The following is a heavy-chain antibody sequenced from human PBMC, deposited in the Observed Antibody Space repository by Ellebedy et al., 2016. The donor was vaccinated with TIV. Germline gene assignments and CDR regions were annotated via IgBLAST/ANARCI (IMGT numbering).Heavy chain of an antibody. CDR3: ARLIGGTCQCAFDI. CDR2: INQDGGDK. Sequence: GESLKISCAASGFTISRHWMSWVRQGPGKGLEWVANINQDGGDKNYVDSVRGRFTISRDNAKNSRYLQINSLRAEDTAVYYCARLIGGTCQCAFDIWGQGTMVTVSS. J-gene: IGHJ3*02. V-gene: IGHV3-7*01. CDR1: GFTISRHW. D-gene: IGHD2-15*01.